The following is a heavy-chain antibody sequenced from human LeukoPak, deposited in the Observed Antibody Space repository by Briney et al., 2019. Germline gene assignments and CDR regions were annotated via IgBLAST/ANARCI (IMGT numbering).Heavy chain of an antibody. J-gene: IGHJ4*02. CDR2: TRNKANSYST. V-gene: IGHV3-72*01. CDR3: ARAGDYYSTGDC. D-gene: IGHD3-22*01. Sequence: GGSLRLSCAASGFIISDHYMAWVRQAPGKGLEWAGRTRNKANSYSTEYAASVKGRFTISRDDSKNSLYLQMNSLKTEDSAVYYCARAGDYYSTGDCWGQGTLVTVSS. CDR1: GFIISDHY.